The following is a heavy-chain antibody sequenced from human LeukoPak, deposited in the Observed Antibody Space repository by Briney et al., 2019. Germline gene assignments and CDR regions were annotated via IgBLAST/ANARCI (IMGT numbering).Heavy chain of an antibody. V-gene: IGHV4-59*08. CDR3: ARQPYYYYGMDV. J-gene: IGHJ6*02. Sequence: SETLSLTCTVSGGSISSYYWSWIRQPPGKGLEWIGYIYYSGSTNYNLSLKSRVTISVDTSKNQFSLKLSSVTAADTAVYYCARQPYYYYGMDVWGQGTTVTVSS. CDR1: GGSISSYY. CDR2: IYYSGST.